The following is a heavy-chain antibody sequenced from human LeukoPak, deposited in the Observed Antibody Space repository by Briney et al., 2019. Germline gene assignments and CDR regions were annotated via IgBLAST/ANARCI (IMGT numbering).Heavy chain of an antibody. D-gene: IGHD4-23*01. CDR3: ARAPPDYGGYTNDY. V-gene: IGHV3-21*01. CDR1: GFTFSSYS. CDR2: ISSSSSYI. Sequence: GGSLRLSCAASGFTFSSYSMNWVRQAPGKGLEWVSSISSSSSYIYYADSVKGRFTISRDSAKNSLYLQMNSLGVEDTAVYYCARAPPDYGGYTNDYWGQGTLVTVSS. J-gene: IGHJ4*02.